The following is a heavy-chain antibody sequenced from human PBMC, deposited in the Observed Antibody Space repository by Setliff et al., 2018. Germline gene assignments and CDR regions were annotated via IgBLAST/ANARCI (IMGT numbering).Heavy chain of an antibody. V-gene: IGHV4-34*01. J-gene: IGHJ4*02. CDR2: INHSGRS. CDR3: AREGGGSGWTPDS. D-gene: IGHD6-19*01. Sequence: SETLSLTCAVYGGSFSGYYWSWIRQPPGKGLEWIGEINHSGRSDHNPSFQSRVTMSVDRSKNQFSLNLRAMTAADTAVYYCAREGGGSGWTPDSWGQGTLVTVSS. CDR1: GGSFSGYY.